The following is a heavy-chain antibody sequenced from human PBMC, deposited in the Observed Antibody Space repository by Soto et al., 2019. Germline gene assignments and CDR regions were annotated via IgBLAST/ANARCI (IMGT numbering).Heavy chain of an antibody. D-gene: IGHD2-15*01. CDR1: GYTFTSYG. CDR2: ISAYNGNT. Sequence: QVQLVQSGAEVKKPGASVKVSCKASGYTFTSYGISWVRQAPGQGLEWMGWISAYNGNTNYAQKLQGRVTMTTDTSTSTAYMELRSLRSDDTAVYYCARDVYCSGGSCSDYYYGMDVWGQGPTVTVSS. CDR3: ARDVYCSGGSCSDYYYGMDV. J-gene: IGHJ6*02. V-gene: IGHV1-18*01.